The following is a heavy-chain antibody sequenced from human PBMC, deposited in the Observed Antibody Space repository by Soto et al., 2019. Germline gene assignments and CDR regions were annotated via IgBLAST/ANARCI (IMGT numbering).Heavy chain of an antibody. CDR1: GGSFSGYY. Sequence: SETLSLTCAVYGGSFSGYYWSWLRQPPGKGLEWIGEINHSGSTNYNPSLKSRVTISVDTSKNQFSLKLSSVTAADTAVYYCARGRLYCSGGSCYPATTYYYYYYGMDVWGQGTTVTVSS. D-gene: IGHD2-15*01. CDR2: INHSGST. CDR3: ARGRLYCSGGSCYPATTYYYYYYGMDV. V-gene: IGHV4-34*01. J-gene: IGHJ6*02.